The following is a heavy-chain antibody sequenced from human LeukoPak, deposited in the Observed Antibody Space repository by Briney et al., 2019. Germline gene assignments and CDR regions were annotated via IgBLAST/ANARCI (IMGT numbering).Heavy chain of an antibody. CDR3: AREGIAARPYYFDY. Sequence: ASVKVSCTASGYTFTGYYMHWVRQAPGQGLEWTGWINPNSGGTNYAQKFQGRVTMTRDTSISTAYMELSRLRSDDTAVYYCAREGIAARPYYFDYWGQGTLVTVSS. CDR1: GYTFTGYY. V-gene: IGHV1-2*02. J-gene: IGHJ4*02. CDR2: INPNSGGT. D-gene: IGHD6-6*01.